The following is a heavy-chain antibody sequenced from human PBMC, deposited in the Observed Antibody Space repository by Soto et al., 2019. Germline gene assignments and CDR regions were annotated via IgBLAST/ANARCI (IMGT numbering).Heavy chain of an antibody. CDR3: AGSPPGVAGRYYFDF. J-gene: IGHJ4*02. CDR1: GFAFSNDG. Sequence: QVQLVESGGGVVQPGRSLRLSCAASGFAFSNDGMHWVRQTPGKGLEWVALIWYDGSNKYYADSVKGRFTISRYNSKNTLYLQMHSLRAEDTAVYFCAGSPPGVAGRYYFDFWGQGTLVTVSS. D-gene: IGHD6-6*01. CDR2: IWYDGSNK. V-gene: IGHV3-33*01.